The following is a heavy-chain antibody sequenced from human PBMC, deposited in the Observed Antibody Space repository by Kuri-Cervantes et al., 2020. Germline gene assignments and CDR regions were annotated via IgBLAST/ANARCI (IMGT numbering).Heavy chain of an antibody. CDR2: IDHSGST. CDR1: GYSISSGYY. V-gene: IGHV4-38-2*01. CDR3: ARGKQGPRCFDL. J-gene: IGHJ2*01. Sequence: ESLKISCAVSGYSISSGYYWSWIRQPPGKGLEWIGKIDHSGSTNYNPSLKSRVTISVDTSKNQFSLKLNSVTAADTAVYYCARGKQGPRCFDLWGRGTLVTVSS.